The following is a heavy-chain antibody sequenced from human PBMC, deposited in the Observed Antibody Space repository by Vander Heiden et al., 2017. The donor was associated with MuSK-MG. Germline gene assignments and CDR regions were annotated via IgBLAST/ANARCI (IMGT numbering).Heavy chain of an antibody. CDR1: GGSISSRGYY. J-gene: IGHJ4*02. CDR2: IYYSGST. Sequence: QLQLQESGPGLVKTSEIRSLTRTVSGGSISSRGYYWGWIRQPPGKGLEWIGSIYYSGSTYYKPALKSRVTISVDKSMNQFSLKMSSVTAAETAVYYFARQSEAVIITRDYWGQGTMVTVSS. D-gene: IGHD3-22*01. CDR3: ARQSEAVIITRDY. V-gene: IGHV4-39*01.